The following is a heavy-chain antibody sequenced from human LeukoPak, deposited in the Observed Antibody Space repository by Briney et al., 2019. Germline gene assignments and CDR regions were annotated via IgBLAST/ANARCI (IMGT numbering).Heavy chain of an antibody. V-gene: IGHV4-34*01. CDR2: INHSGST. J-gene: IGHJ4*02. CDR3: ARGFLVTIFGGYFDY. CDR1: GGSFSGYY. D-gene: IGHD3-3*01. Sequence: SETLSLTCAVYGGSFSGYYWSWIRQPPGKGLKWIGEINHSGSTNYNPSLKSRVTISVDTSKNQFSLKLSSVTAADTAVYYCARGFLVTIFGGYFDYWGQGTLVTVSS.